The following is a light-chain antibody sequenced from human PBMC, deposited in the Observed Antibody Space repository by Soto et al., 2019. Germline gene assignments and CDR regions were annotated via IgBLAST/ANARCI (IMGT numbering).Light chain of an antibody. CDR1: SSNIGAGFD. J-gene: IGLJ2*01. CDR2: GNT. Sequence: QSVLTQPPSVSGAPGQRVTISCTGSSSNIGAGFDVHWYQQLPGTAPKLLIYGNTNRPSGVPDRFSGSNSDTSASLAITGLQAEDEADYYCQSYDSRLSVVFGGGTKLTVL. V-gene: IGLV1-40*01. CDR3: QSYDSRLSVV.